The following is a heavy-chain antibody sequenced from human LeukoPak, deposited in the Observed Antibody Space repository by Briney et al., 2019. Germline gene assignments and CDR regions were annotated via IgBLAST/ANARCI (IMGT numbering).Heavy chain of an antibody. D-gene: IGHD6-19*01. CDR3: ARDASYSSGGPDY. J-gene: IGHJ4*02. CDR2: ISYDGSNK. Sequence: GRSLRLSCAASGFTFSSYSMHWVRQAPGKGLEWVAVISYDGSNKYYADSVKGRFTISRDNAKNTLYLQMNSLRAEDTAVYYCARDASYSSGGPDYWGQGTLVTVSS. V-gene: IGHV3-30-3*01. CDR1: GFTFSSYS.